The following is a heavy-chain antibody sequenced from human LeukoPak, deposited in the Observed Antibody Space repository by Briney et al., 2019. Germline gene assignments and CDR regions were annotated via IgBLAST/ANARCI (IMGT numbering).Heavy chain of an antibody. CDR3: ARARSSGWTLGY. CDR1: GFTFSDHY. J-gene: IGHJ4*02. Sequence: GGSLRLSCAASGFTFSDHYMNWVRQAPGKGLEWVSYISSSGSTIYYADSVKGRFTISRDNAKNSLYLQMNSLRAEDTAVYYCARARSSGWTLGYWGQGTLVTVSS. D-gene: IGHD6-19*01. V-gene: IGHV3-11*04. CDR2: ISSSGSTI.